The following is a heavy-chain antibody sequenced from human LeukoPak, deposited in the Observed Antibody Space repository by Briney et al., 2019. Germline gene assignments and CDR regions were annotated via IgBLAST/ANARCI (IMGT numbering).Heavy chain of an antibody. D-gene: IGHD2-21*02. Sequence: SVKVSCKASGGTFSSYAISWVRQAPGQGLEWMGGIIPIFGTANYAQKFQGRVTITADESTSTAYMELSSLRSEDTAVYYCARHSAYCGGDCYSRAFYYYYGMDVWGQGTTVTVSS. CDR3: ARHSAYCGGDCYSRAFYYYYGMDV. CDR2: IIPIFGTA. V-gene: IGHV1-69*13. CDR1: GGTFSSYA. J-gene: IGHJ6*02.